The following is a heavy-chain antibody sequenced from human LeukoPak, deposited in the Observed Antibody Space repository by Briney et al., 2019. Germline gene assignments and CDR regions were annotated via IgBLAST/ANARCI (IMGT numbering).Heavy chain of an antibody. CDR1: GGSISSSSYY. V-gene: IGHV4-39*07. CDR2: IYYSGST. Sequence: PAETLSLTCTVSGGSISSSSYYWGWIRQPPGKGLEWIGNIYYSGSTYYSPSLKSRVTISVDTSKNQFSLKLRSVTAADTAVYYCARISSSNWYNERGAFDVWGQGTMVTVSS. D-gene: IGHD6-13*01. J-gene: IGHJ3*01. CDR3: ARISSSNWYNERGAFDV.